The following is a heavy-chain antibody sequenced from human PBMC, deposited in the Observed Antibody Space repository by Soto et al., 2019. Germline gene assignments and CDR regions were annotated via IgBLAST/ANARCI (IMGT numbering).Heavy chain of an antibody. CDR3: AKAMRVKGYYYYGMDV. CDR2: ISGSGGST. CDR1: GFTFSSYA. J-gene: IGHJ6*02. Sequence: EVQLLESGGGLVQPGGSLRLSCAASGFTFSSYAMSWVRQATGKGLEWVSAISGSGGSTYYADSVKGRFTVSRDNSKNTLYLQMNSLRAEDTAVYYCAKAMRVKGYYYYGMDVWGQGTTVTVSS. D-gene: IGHD2-21*01. V-gene: IGHV3-23*01.